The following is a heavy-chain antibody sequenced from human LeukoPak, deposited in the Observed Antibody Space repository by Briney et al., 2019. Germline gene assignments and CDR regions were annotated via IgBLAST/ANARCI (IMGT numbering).Heavy chain of an antibody. CDR2: IDWDDDK. CDR3: ARTSGSYYYDSSGFYGAFDI. D-gene: IGHD3-22*01. CDR1: GFSLSTSGMC. V-gene: IGHV2-70*11. J-gene: IGHJ3*02. Sequence: SGPALVKPTQTLTLTCTFSGFSLSTSGMCVSWIRQPPGKALEWLARIDWDDDKYYSTSLKTRLTISKDTSKNQVVLTMTNMDPADTATYYCARTSGSYYYDSSGFYGAFDIWGQGTMVTVSS.